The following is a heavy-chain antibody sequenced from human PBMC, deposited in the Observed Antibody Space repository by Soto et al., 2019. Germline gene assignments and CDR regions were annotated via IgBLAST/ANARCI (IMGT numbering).Heavy chain of an antibody. J-gene: IGHJ4*02. Sequence: EVQLLESGGGLVQPGGSLRLSCAASGFTFSSYALSWVRRAPGKGLEWVSSISASGGFTYYADSVKGRFSITRDNSKSSMFLQMNSLRADDTAVYFCAKRVGELLQSFDSWGQGTLVTVS. D-gene: IGHD3-10*01. V-gene: IGHV3-23*01. CDR3: AKRVGELLQSFDS. CDR1: GFTFSSYA. CDR2: ISASGGFT.